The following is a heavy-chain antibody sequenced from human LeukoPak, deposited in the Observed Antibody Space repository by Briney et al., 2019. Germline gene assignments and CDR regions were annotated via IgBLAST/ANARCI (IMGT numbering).Heavy chain of an antibody. CDR3: ARVGDYYDSSGYYSILDY. V-gene: IGHV4-59*08. CDR1: GGSISSYY. Sequence: SETLSLTCTVSGGSISSYYCSWIRQPPGKGLEWIGYIYYSGSTNYNPSLKSRVTISVDTSKNQFSLKLSSVTAADTAVYYCARVGDYYDSSGYYSILDYWGQGTLVTVSS. J-gene: IGHJ4*02. D-gene: IGHD3-22*01. CDR2: IYYSGST.